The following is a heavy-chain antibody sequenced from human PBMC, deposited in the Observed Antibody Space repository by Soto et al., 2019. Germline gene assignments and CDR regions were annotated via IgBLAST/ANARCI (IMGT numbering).Heavy chain of an antibody. D-gene: IGHD2-2*01. CDR1: GGTFSSYA. Sequence: QVQLVQSGAEVKKPGSSVKVSCKASGGTFSSYAISWVRQAPGHGLEWMGGIIPISGTANYAQKFQGRVTITADESTSTAYMELSSLRSEDTAVYYCARSQGSSTSLEIYYYYYYGMDVWGQGTTFTVSS. CDR3: ARSQGSSTSLEIYYYYYYGMDV. CDR2: IIPISGTA. J-gene: IGHJ6*02. V-gene: IGHV1-69*01.